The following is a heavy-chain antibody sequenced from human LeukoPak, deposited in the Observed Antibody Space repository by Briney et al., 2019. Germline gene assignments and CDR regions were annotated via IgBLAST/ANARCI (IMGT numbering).Heavy chain of an antibody. J-gene: IGHJ3*02. Sequence: GGSLRLSCAASGFTFSIHNMDWVRQAPGKGLVWVSRINSDGSSTSYADSVKGRFTISRDNAKNTLYLQMNSLRAEDTAVYYCARVQWLLQESAFDIWGQGTMVTVSS. CDR1: GFTFSIHN. V-gene: IGHV3-74*01. CDR3: ARVQWLLQESAFDI. CDR2: INSDGSST. D-gene: IGHD6-19*01.